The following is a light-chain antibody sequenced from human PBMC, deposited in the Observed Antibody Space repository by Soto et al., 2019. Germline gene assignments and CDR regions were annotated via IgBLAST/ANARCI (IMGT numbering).Light chain of an antibody. CDR2: AAS. Sequence: DIQMTQSPSSLSASVVYRVTITCRASQSISRFLNWYQQKPGKPPKLLIYAASTLQSGVPSRFSGSGSGTDFTLTISSLQPEDFATYYCQKSYTTLGSFGQGTKVDIK. V-gene: IGKV1-39*01. CDR1: QSISRF. CDR3: QKSYTTLGS. J-gene: IGKJ1*01.